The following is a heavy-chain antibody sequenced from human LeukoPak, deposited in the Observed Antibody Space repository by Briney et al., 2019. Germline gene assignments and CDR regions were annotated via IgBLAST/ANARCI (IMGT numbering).Heavy chain of an antibody. CDR2: IYRGGNT. J-gene: IGHJ6*02. D-gene: IGHD6-6*01. CDR1: GFTVSSNY. CDR3: AKDGEKGQLVGVVYHGMDV. V-gene: IGHV3-53*05. Sequence: PGGSLRLSCAASGFTVSSNYMSWVRQTPGKGLEWVSVIYRGGNTYYADSVKGRFTLSRDNSKNTLYLQMNSLRPEDTAVYYCAKDGEKGQLVGVVYHGMDVWGQGTTVIVSS.